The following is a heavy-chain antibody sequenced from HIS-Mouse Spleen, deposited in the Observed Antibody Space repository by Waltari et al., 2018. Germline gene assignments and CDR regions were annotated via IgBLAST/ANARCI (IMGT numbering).Heavy chain of an antibody. CDR3: AKASSGWLDY. CDR2: ISYDGSNK. V-gene: IGHV3-30*18. J-gene: IGHJ4*02. D-gene: IGHD6-19*01. Sequence: QVQLVESGGGVVQPGRSLRLSWAAAGSTVSGSRMHWVRQAPGKGLEWVAVISYDGSNKYYADSVKGLFTISRDNSKNTLYLQMNSLRAEDTAVYYCAKASSGWLDYWGQGTLVTVSS. CDR1: GSTVSGSR.